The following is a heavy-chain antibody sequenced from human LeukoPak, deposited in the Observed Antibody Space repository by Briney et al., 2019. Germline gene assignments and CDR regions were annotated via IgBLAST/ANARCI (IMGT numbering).Heavy chain of an antibody. J-gene: IGHJ4*02. CDR3: ASEIPSTSYCNY. Sequence: ASVKVSCKASGYTFTNYYVHWVRQAPGQGLEWMGFVNPSGDDTNYARNFQGRLTVTRDTSTATVYMELSSLTSEDAAVYYCASEIPSTSYCNYWGQGILVTDCS. CDR1: GYTFTNYY. V-gene: IGHV1-46*03. CDR2: VNPSGDDT. D-gene: IGHD2/OR15-2a*01.